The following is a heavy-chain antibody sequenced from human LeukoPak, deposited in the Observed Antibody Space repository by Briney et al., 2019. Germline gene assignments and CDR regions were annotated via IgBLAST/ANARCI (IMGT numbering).Heavy chain of an antibody. D-gene: IGHD1-14*01. CDR1: GGSISSTNR. Sequence: SGTLSLTCAVSGGSISSTNRWSWFRQPPGKGLEWIGEIYHSGSTNYNPSLKSRVTISVETSKNQFSLKLSSVTAADTAVYHCARLKPVWYIDLWGRGTLVTVSS. V-gene: IGHV4-4*02. CDR3: ARLKPVWYIDL. CDR2: IYHSGST. J-gene: IGHJ2*01.